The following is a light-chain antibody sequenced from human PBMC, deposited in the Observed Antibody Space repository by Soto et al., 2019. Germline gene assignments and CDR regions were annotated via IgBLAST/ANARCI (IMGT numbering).Light chain of an antibody. V-gene: IGKV3D-20*02. CDR3: QQRQSWPRT. Sequence: EIVMTQSPATLSVSPGEIATLSFSASQSVISSFLAWYQQTPGQAPRLLIYGASTRATGIPDRFSGSGSGTDFTLTINKLEPEDFAVYYCQQRQSWPRTFGQGTKVDIK. CDR2: GAS. CDR1: QSVISSF. J-gene: IGKJ1*01.